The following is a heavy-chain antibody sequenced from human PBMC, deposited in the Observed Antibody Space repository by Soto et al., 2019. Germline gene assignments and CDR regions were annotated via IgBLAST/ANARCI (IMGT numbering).Heavy chain of an antibody. Sequence: ASVKVSCKASGYTFTSCAMHWVHQAPGQRLEWMGWINAGNGNTKYSQKFQGRVTITRDTSASTAYMELSSLRSEDTAVYYCARDYSSGWYPSKYWGQGTLVTVSS. CDR2: INAGNGNT. CDR3: ARDYSSGWYPSKY. J-gene: IGHJ4*02. D-gene: IGHD6-19*01. CDR1: GYTFTSCA. V-gene: IGHV1-3*01.